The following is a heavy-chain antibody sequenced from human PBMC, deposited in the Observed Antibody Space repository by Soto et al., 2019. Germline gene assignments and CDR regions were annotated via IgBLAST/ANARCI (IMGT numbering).Heavy chain of an antibody. Sequence: QVQLVQSGAEVKKPGASVKVSCKASGYTFTSYAMHWVRQAPGQRLEWMGWINAGNGNTKYSQKFQRRVTITRDTSASTAYMELSSLRSEDTAVYYCARGGGCSSTSCYGVSDYWGQGTLVTVSS. J-gene: IGHJ4*02. V-gene: IGHV1-3*01. CDR1: GYTFTSYA. CDR2: INAGNGNT. CDR3: ARGGGCSSTSCYGVSDY. D-gene: IGHD2-2*01.